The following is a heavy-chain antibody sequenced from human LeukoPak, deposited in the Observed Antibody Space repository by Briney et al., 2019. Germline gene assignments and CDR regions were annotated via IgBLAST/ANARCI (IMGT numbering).Heavy chain of an antibody. J-gene: IGHJ4*02. D-gene: IGHD3-10*01. CDR3: ARVGYGEYFFDY. Sequence: ASVKVSCKASGYTFTGYYMHWVRQAPGQGLEWMGWINPNSGGTNYAQKFQGRVSMTRDTSISTAYMELSRLRSDDTAVYYCARVGYGEYFFDYWGQGTLVTVSS. V-gene: IGHV1-2*02. CDR2: INPNSGGT. CDR1: GYTFTGYY.